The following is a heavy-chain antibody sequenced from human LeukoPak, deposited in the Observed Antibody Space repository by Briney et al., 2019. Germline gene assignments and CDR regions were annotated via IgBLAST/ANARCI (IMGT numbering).Heavy chain of an antibody. Sequence: SVKVSCKVSGYTLTELSMHWVRQAPGQGLEWMGGIIPIFGTANYAQKFQGRVTITADESTSTAYMELSSLRSEDTAVYYCAGGLYGDYGLFDYWGQGTLVTVSS. D-gene: IGHD4-17*01. CDR2: IIPIFGTA. J-gene: IGHJ4*02. CDR1: GYTLTELS. V-gene: IGHV1-69*13. CDR3: AGGLYGDYGLFDY.